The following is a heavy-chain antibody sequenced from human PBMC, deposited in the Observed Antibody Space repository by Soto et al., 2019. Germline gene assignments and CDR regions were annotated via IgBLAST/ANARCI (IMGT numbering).Heavy chain of an antibody. V-gene: IGHV1-18*01. CDR3: ASASSGPDY. D-gene: IGHD6-19*01. J-gene: IGHJ4*02. CDR2: ISAYNGDT. Sequence: ASVKVSCKTSGYTFTNYDISWVRQAPGQGLEWMGWISAYNGDTKYAQNVQDRVTLTTDTSTSTAYMDLRSLRSDDTAVYYCASASSGPDYWGQGTLVTVSS. CDR1: GYTFTNYD.